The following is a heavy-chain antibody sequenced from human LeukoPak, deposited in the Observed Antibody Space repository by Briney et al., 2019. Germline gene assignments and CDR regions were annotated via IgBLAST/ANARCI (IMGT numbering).Heavy chain of an antibody. D-gene: IGHD6-13*01. J-gene: IGHJ4*02. V-gene: IGHV1-18*01. CDR2: ISAYNGNT. CDR3: ARVRGIAAPGQGPREYYFDY. CDR1: GYTFTSYG. Sequence: ASVKVSCKASGYTFTSYGISWVRQAPGQGLEWMGWISAYNGNTNYAQKLQGRVAMTTDTSTSTAYMELRSLRSDDTAVYYRARVRGIAAPGQGPREYYFDYWGQGTLVTVSS.